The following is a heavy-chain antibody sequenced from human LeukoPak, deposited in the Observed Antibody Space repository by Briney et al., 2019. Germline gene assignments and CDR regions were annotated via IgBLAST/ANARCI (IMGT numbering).Heavy chain of an antibody. CDR1: GGSVTTSSYY. J-gene: IGHJ5*02. D-gene: IGHD3-10*01. Sequence: SKTLSLTCTVSGGSVTTSSYYWGWIRQPPGKGLEWIGSMSHSGSAFYNPSLKSRVSISVDTSKNQFSLRVTSVTAADTALYYCARRSLREAYNRFDPWGQGTLVTVSS. V-gene: IGHV4-39*01. CDR3: ARRSLREAYNRFDP. CDR2: MSHSGSA.